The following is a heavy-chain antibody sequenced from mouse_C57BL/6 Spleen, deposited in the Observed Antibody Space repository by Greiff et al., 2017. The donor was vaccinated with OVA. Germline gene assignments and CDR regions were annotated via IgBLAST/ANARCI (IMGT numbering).Heavy chain of an antibody. CDR1: GYSITSGYY. Sequence: EVKLEEPGPGLVKPSQSLSLSCSVSGYSITSGYYWYWLRQLPGNHLEWMGYISYDGCNNYNPSLKNRISITRDTSKDPLFLKLNSVTTEATATYYCARRGDYGYAMDYWGQGTSVTVSS. V-gene: IGHV3-6*01. D-gene: IGHD2-4*01. CDR3: ARRGDYGYAMDY. CDR2: ISYDGCN. J-gene: IGHJ4*01.